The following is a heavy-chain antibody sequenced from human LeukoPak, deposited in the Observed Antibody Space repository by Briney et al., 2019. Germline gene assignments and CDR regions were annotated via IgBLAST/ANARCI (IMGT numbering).Heavy chain of an antibody. CDR2: IYPGDSDT. CDR1: GYSFTSYW. V-gene: IGHV5-51*01. CDR3: ARPAGSYYDGYYFDY. Sequence: GESLKISCKGSGYSFTSYWIGWVRQMPGKGLEWMGIIYPGDSDTRYSPSSQGQVTISADKSISTAYLQWSSLKASDTAMYYCARPAGSYYDGYYFDYWGQGTLVTVSS. D-gene: IGHD1-26*01. J-gene: IGHJ4*02.